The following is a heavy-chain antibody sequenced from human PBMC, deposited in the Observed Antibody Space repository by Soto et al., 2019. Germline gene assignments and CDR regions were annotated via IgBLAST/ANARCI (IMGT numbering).Heavy chain of an antibody. J-gene: IGHJ5*02. CDR3: ARENVDTAMVPWFDP. CDR2: IIPIFGTA. CDR1: GGTFSSYA. Sequence: QVQLVQSGAEVKKPGSSVKVSCKASGGTFSSYAISWVRQAPGQGLEWMGGIIPIFGTANYAQKFQGRVTIXXDXSXXTAYMELSSLRSEDTAVYYCARENVDTAMVPWFDPWGQGTLVTVSS. D-gene: IGHD5-18*01. V-gene: IGHV1-69*12.